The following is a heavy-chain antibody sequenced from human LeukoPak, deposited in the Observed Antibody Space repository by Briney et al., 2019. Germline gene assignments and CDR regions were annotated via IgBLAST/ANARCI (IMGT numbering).Heavy chain of an antibody. D-gene: IGHD3-16*01. V-gene: IGHV1-69*05. CDR2: IIPIFGTA. CDR1: GGTFSSYA. J-gene: IGHJ5*02. Sequence: ASVKVSCKASGGTFSSYAISWVRQAPGQGLEWMGGIIPIFGTANYAQKFQGRVTITTDESTSTAYMELSSLRSEDTAVYYCARDYESWFDPWGQGTLVTVSS. CDR3: ARDYESWFDP.